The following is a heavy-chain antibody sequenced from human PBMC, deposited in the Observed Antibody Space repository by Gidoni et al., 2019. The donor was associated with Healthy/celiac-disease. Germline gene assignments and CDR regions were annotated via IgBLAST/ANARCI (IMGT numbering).Heavy chain of an antibody. D-gene: IGHD6-19*01. CDR2: ISGSGGST. J-gene: IGHJ4*02. CDR3: AKDFGVGGIAVAGTSTGHGSY. V-gene: IGHV3-23*01. CDR1: GFPFSRYA. Sequence: EVQLLESGGGLVQPGGSLRLSCAASGFPFSRYAMIWVRQAPGKGLEWVSAISGSGGSTYYADSVKGRFTISRDNSKNTLYLQMNSLRAEDTAVYYCAKDFGVGGIAVAGTSTGHGSYWGQGTLVTVSS.